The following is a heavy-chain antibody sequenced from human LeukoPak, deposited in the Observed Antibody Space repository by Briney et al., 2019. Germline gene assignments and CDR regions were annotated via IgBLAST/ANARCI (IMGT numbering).Heavy chain of an antibody. CDR1: GFTFSTYS. Sequence: GGSLRLSCAASGFTFSTYSMNWVRQAPGKGVEWVSYISSSSNTIYDADSVKGRFTISRDNAKNSLYLQMNSLRAEDTAVYYCAVSDYFDYWGQGTLVTVSS. J-gene: IGHJ4*02. D-gene: IGHD5/OR15-5a*01. CDR3: AVSDYFDY. V-gene: IGHV3-48*01. CDR2: ISSSSNTI.